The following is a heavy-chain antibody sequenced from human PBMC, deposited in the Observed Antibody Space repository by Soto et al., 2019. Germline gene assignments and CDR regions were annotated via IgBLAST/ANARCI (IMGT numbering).Heavy chain of an antibody. CDR1: GLNFDDFA. CDR2: ITWNSRVL. CDR3: AKGRYDFWSPYYFDS. Sequence: EVQLVESGGRLVQPGRSLRLSCVGTGLNFDDFAMHWVRQAPGKGLEWVSGITWNSRVLAYADSVKVRFTISRDNARNSLYLQMDSLRDEDTALYYCAKGRYDFWSPYYFDSWGQGTLVTVSS. J-gene: IGHJ4*02. D-gene: IGHD3-3*01. V-gene: IGHV3-9*01.